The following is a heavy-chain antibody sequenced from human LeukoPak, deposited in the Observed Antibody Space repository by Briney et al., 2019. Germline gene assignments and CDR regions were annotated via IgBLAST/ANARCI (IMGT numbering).Heavy chain of an antibody. V-gene: IGHV3-30*02. D-gene: IGHD6-19*01. CDR1: GFTFSSYG. CDR3: AKSSVGAVAGKVYYYYGMDV. CDR2: IRYDGSNK. J-gene: IGHJ6*02. Sequence: PGGSLRLSCAASGFTFSSYGIHWVRQAPGKGLEWVAFIRYDGSNKYYADSVKGRFTISRDNSKNTLYLQMNSLRAEDTAVYYCAKSSVGAVAGKVYYYYGMDVWGQGTTVTVSS.